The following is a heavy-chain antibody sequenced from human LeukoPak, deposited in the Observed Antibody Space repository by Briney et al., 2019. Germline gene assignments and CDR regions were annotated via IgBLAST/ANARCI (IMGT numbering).Heavy chain of an antibody. D-gene: IGHD6-13*01. CDR3: AKTGTPWYYFDY. Sequence: GGSLRLSCAASGFTFSSYAMSWVRQAPGRGLEWVSAISGSGGSTYYADSVKGRFTISRDNSKNTLYLQMNSLRAEDTAVYYCAKTGTPWYYFDYWGQGTLVTVSS. V-gene: IGHV3-23*01. CDR2: ISGSGGST. CDR1: GFTFSSYA. J-gene: IGHJ4*02.